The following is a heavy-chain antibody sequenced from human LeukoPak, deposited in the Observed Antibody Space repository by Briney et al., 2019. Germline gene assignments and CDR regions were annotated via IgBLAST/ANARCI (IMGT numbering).Heavy chain of an antibody. D-gene: IGHD4-11*01. CDR1: GFGFSNYW. CDR2: MNEDGSEK. J-gene: IGHJ4*02. V-gene: IGHV3-7*01. CDR3: ARDRGYSNFDY. Sequence: GGSLRLSCAASGFGFSNYWMSWVRQAPGKGLEWVANMNEDGSEKNYVDSVKGRFTISRDNAQDSLYLQMNSLRAEDTAAYYCARDRGYSNFDYWGQGTLLTVSS.